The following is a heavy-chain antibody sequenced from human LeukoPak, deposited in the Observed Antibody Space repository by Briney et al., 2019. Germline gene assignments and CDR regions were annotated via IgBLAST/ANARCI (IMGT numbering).Heavy chain of an antibody. CDR3: ARGEYYESEANSYYFDY. CDR2: INHSGST. Sequence: SETLSLTCAVYGGSFSGYYWSWIRQPPGKGLEWIGEINHSGSTNYNPSLKSRVTISVDTSKNQFSLKLSSVTAADTAVYYCARGEYYESEANSYYFDYWGQGTLVTVSS. D-gene: IGHD3-22*01. J-gene: IGHJ4*02. CDR1: GGSFSGYY. V-gene: IGHV4-34*01.